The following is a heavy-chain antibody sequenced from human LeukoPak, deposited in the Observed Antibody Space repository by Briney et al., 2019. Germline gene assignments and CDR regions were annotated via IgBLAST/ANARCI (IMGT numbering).Heavy chain of an antibody. J-gene: IGHJ4*02. Sequence: GGSLRLSCAASGFTFSNYWMQWVRQAPGKGLEWVANIKHDGSDKYYVDSVKGRFTVSKDSAKNSLYLQMNSLRVDDTAVYYCTRGDPDFWGQGTLVTVSS. V-gene: IGHV3-7*01. CDR3: TRGDPDF. D-gene: IGHD3-3*01. CDR2: IKHDGSDK. CDR1: GFTFSNYW.